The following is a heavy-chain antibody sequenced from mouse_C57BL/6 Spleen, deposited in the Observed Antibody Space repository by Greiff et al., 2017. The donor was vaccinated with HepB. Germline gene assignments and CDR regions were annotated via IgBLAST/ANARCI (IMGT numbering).Heavy chain of an antibody. Sequence: QVQLKQSGAELARPGASVKLSCKASGYTFTSYGISWVKQRTGQGLEWIGEIYPRSGNTYYNEKFKGKATLTADKSSSTAYMELRSLTSEDSAVYFCARPFITTVVAPYFDYWGQGTTLTVSS. CDR2: IYPRSGNT. D-gene: IGHD1-1*01. J-gene: IGHJ2*01. V-gene: IGHV1-81*01. CDR1: GYTFTSYG. CDR3: ARPFITTVVAPYFDY.